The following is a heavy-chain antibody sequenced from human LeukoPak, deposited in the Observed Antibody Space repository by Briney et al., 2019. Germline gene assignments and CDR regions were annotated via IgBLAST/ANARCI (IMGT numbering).Heavy chain of an antibody. J-gene: IGHJ3*01. CDR2: ISGSGSST. CDR1: GFTFSSYA. D-gene: IGHD3-22*01. Sequence: GGSLRPSCAASGFTFSSYAMIWVRQAPGKGLKWVSVISGSGSSTDYADSVKGRFTISRDNSKNALYLQMNSLRVEDTAVYYCAKDPPRSRAIVDAFDVWGQGTMVTVSS. V-gene: IGHV3-23*01. CDR3: AKDPPRSRAIVDAFDV.